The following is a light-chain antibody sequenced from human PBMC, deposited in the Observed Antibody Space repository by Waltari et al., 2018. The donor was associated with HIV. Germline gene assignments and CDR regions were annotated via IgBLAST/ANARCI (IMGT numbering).Light chain of an antibody. CDR1: NMGSKS. V-gene: IGLV3-21*04. CDR3: QVWDTTTDQWV. J-gene: IGLJ3*02. Sequence: SYVLTQPPSVSVDPGETARITCGATNMGSKSVQRYQQKPGQAPVLVISDDNDRPSGIPERFSGSSSGNTATLTISRVEAGDEADYYCQVWDTTTDQWVFGGGTELAVL. CDR2: DDN.